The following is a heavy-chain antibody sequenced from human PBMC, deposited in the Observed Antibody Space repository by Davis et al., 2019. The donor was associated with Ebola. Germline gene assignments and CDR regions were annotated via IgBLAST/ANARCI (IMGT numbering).Heavy chain of an antibody. CDR3: ARPYGGNSYFDY. J-gene: IGHJ4*02. CDR1: GYTFTTYW. CDR2: IYPTDSDT. V-gene: IGHV5-51*01. D-gene: IGHD4-23*01. Sequence: GESLKISCQSSGYTFTTYWIAWVRQLPGKGLEWMGIIYPTDSDTRYSPSFQGQVTISADKSMSTAYLQWSSLKASDTAMYYCARPYGGNSYFDYWGQGTLVTVSS.